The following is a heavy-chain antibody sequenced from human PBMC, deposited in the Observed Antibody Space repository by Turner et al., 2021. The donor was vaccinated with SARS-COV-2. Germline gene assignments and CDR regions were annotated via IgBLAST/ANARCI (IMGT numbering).Heavy chain of an antibody. CDR2: IYYSGST. Sequence: QVQLQESGPGLVKPSQTLSLTCTVSGGSISSGDYYWSWIRQPPGKGLEWIGYIYYSGSTYYNPSLKSRVTISVDTSKNQFSLKLSSVTAAYTAVYYCAREVFRMGTWFDPWGQGTLVTVSS. D-gene: IGHD7-27*01. V-gene: IGHV4-30-4*01. CDR1: GGSISSGDYY. J-gene: IGHJ5*02. CDR3: AREVFRMGTWFDP.